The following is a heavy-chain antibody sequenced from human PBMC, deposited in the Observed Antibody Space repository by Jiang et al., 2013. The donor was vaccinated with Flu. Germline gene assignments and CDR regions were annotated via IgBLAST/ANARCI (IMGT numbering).Heavy chain of an antibody. CDR2: ISSSSSYI. Sequence: AASGFTFSSYSMNWVRQAPGKGLEWVSSISSSSSYIYYADSVKGRFTISRDNAKNSLYLQMNSLRAEDTAVYYCARLFGSSGYYDDYWGQGTLVTVSS. V-gene: IGHV3-21*01. J-gene: IGHJ4*02. CDR3: ARLFGSSGYYDDY. D-gene: IGHD3-22*01. CDR1: GFTFSSYS.